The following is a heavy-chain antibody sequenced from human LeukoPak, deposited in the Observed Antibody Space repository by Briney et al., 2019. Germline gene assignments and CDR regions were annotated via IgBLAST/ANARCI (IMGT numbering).Heavy chain of an antibody. CDR3: ARLGYYDSSGPDDY. D-gene: IGHD3-22*01. Sequence: SETLSLTCAVYGGSFSGYYWSWIRQPPGKGLEWIGEINHSGSTNYNPSLKSRVTISVDTSKNQFSLKLSSVTAADTAVYYCARLGYYDSSGPDDYWGQGTLVTVSP. V-gene: IGHV4-34*01. CDR2: INHSGST. CDR1: GGSFSGYY. J-gene: IGHJ4*02.